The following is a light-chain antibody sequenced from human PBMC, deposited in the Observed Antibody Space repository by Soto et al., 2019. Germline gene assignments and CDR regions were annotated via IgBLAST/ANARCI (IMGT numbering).Light chain of an antibody. CDR1: QSVSSSY. CDR3: QVRTNWSIA. CDR2: DAS. Sequence: IVLTQSPVTLSLSPGERATLSCRASQSVSSSYLAWYQQKPGQAPRLLIYDASNRATGIPARFSGTGSGTDFTLTINNLEPEDFAVYYCQVRTNWSIAFGRGTRLEIK. V-gene: IGKV3-11*01. J-gene: IGKJ5*01.